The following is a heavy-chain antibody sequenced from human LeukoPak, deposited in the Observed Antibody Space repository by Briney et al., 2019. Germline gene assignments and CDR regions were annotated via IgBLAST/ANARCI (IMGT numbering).Heavy chain of an antibody. V-gene: IGHV3-33*08. CDR3: GRDSLGGDY. D-gene: IGHD3-16*01. CDR1: GFSFSTFG. Sequence: GGSLGLSCAASGFSFSTFGMHWARRAPGKGLEWVAVIWNDGSKKFYAESVKGRFTISRDNSQNTLYLQMNRLRAEDTAVHYCGRDSLGGDYWGQGTLVTVSS. CDR2: IWNDGSKK. J-gene: IGHJ4*02.